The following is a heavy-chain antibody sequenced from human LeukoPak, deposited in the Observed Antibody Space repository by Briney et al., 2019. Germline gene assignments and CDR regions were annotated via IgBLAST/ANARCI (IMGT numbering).Heavy chain of an antibody. Sequence: GGSLRLSCAASGFTFSSYGMSWVRQAPGKGLEWVSAISGSGGSTGYADSVKGRFTISRDNAKNSLYLQMNSLRAEDTALYYCARDGFGSGSYRSYYYYYMDVWGKGTTVTVSS. CDR1: GFTFSSYG. CDR3: ARDGFGSGSYRSYYYYYMDV. D-gene: IGHD3-10*01. V-gene: IGHV3-20*04. J-gene: IGHJ6*03. CDR2: ISGSGGST.